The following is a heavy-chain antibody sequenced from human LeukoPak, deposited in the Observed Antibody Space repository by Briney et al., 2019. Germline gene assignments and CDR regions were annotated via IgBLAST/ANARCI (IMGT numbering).Heavy chain of an antibody. D-gene: IGHD2-2*01. Sequence: GGSLRLSCAASGFTFSSHDMHWVRQATGKGLEWVSAIGTAGDTYYPDSVKGRFTISRDNSKNTLYLQMNSLKAEDTAVYYCARGRWGSCSSTSCHPSDYWGQGTLVTVSS. V-gene: IGHV3-13*01. J-gene: IGHJ4*02. CDR2: IGTAGDT. CDR1: GFTFSSHD. CDR3: ARGRWGSCSSTSCHPSDY.